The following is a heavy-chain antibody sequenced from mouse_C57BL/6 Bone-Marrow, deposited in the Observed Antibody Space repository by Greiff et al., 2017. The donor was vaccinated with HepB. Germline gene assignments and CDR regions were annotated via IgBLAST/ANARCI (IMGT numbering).Heavy chain of an antibody. CDR1: GYTFTSYT. CDR2: INPSSGYT. D-gene: IGHD1-1*01. Sequence: LVESGAELARPGASVKMSCKASGYTFTSYTMHWVKQRPGQGLEWIGYINPSSGYTKYNQKFKDKATLTADKSSSTAYMQLSSLTSEDSAVYYCARRRYYGSSPYWYFDVWGTGTTVTVSS. CDR3: ARRRYYGSSPYWYFDV. V-gene: IGHV1-4*01. J-gene: IGHJ1*03.